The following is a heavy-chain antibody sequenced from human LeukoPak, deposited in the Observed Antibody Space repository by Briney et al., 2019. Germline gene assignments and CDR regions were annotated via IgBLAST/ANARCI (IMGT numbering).Heavy chain of an antibody. Sequence: SETLSLTCTVSGGSIRSSRYYWGWIRQPPGKGLKWIGSINYSGTTYYNPSLKSRVTISVDTSKNQFSLKLSSVTAADTAVYCCARGVVVPAAIDWGQGTLVTVSS. CDR3: ARGVVVPAAID. D-gene: IGHD2-2*02. J-gene: IGHJ4*02. V-gene: IGHV4-39*07. CDR2: INYSGTT. CDR1: GGSIRSSRYY.